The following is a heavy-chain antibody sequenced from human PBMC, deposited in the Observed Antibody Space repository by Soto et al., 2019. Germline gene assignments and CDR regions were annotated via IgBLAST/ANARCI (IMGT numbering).Heavy chain of an antibody. CDR2: IYSGGST. Sequence: EVQLVESGGGLVQPGGSLRLSCAASEFTVSSHYMSWVRQAPGKGLEWVSVIYSGGSTYYADSVKGRFNISRDNSKNTLYLQMNSLRAEDTAVYYCARLGPIAAAGTDSWGQGTLVTVSS. CDR3: ARLGPIAAAGTDS. J-gene: IGHJ4*02. CDR1: EFTVSSHY. D-gene: IGHD6-13*01. V-gene: IGHV3-66*01.